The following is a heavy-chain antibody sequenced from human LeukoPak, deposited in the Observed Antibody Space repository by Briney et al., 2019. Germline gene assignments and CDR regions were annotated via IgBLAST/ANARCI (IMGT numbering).Heavy chain of an antibody. J-gene: IGHJ4*02. V-gene: IGHV4-59*12. CDR3: ARGRMVRGTIDY. Sequence: PSETLSLTCTVSGGSISSYYWSWIRQPPGKGLEWIGYIYYSGSTNYNPSLKSRVTISVDTSKNQFSLKLSSVTAADTAVYYCARGRMVRGTIDYWGQGTLVTVSS. CDR2: IYYSGST. D-gene: IGHD3-10*01. CDR1: GGSISSYY.